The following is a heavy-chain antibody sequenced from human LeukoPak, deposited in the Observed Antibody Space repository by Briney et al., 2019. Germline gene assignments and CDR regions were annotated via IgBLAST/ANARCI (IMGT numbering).Heavy chain of an antibody. J-gene: IGHJ4*02. CDR3: ARRPSGSYPLDY. V-gene: IGHV1-18*01. CDR2: ISAYNGNT. Sequence: ASVKVSCKASGYTFTSYGISWGGQAPGQGLEWMGWISAYNGNTNYAQKLQGRVTMTTDTSTSTAYMELRSLRSDDTAVYYCARRPSGSYPLDYWGQGTLVTVSS. CDR1: GYTFTSYG. D-gene: IGHD1-26*01.